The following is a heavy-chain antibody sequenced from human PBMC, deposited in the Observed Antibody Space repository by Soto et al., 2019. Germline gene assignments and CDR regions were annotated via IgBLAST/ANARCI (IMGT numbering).Heavy chain of an antibody. D-gene: IGHD4-17*01. CDR3: ARDSYGDYDDYYYRMDV. CDR1: GYTFTSYG. Sequence: ASVKVSCKASGYTFTSYGISWVRQAPGQGLEWMGWISAYNGNTNYAQKLQGRVTMTTDTSTSTAYMELGSLRSDDTDVYYCARDSYGDYDDYYYRMDVWGQGTTVTVSS. CDR2: ISAYNGNT. J-gene: IGHJ6*02. V-gene: IGHV1-18*01.